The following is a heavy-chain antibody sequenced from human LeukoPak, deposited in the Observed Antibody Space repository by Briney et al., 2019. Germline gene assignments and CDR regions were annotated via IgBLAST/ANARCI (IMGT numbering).Heavy chain of an antibody. D-gene: IGHD2-21*02. CDR2: INPRGGST. CDR3: ARVGATGATADN. Sequence: IINPRGGSTDYAQKFQGRVTMTSDTSTSTVYVELKSLRSEDTAVYFCARVGATGATADNWGQGTLVTVSS. V-gene: IGHV1-46*01. J-gene: IGHJ4*02.